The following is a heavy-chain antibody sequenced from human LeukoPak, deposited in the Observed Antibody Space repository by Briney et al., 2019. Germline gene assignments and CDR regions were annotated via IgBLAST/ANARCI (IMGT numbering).Heavy chain of an antibody. D-gene: IGHD3-22*01. J-gene: IGHJ4*02. CDR2: ISGRGGTT. V-gene: IGHV3-23*01. Sequence: GGSLRLSCAASGFTFTTYAMSWVRQAPGKGPEWVSAISGRGGTTYYADSVKGRFTISRDNSKNTVSLQMNSLRAEDTAVYYCAKVRGAVAITFLDYWGQGTLVTVSS. CDR3: AKVRGAVAITFLDY. CDR1: GFTFTTYA.